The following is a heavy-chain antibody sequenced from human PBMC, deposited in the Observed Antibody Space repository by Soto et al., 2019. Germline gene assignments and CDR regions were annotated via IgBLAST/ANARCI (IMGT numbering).Heavy chain of an antibody. CDR2: ISGRSIYYRGNA. D-gene: IGHD3-9*01. V-gene: IGHV3-21*05. J-gene: IGHJ4*02. Sequence: PGGSLRLSCVASGFTFSSYSMNWVRQAPGKGLEWVSYISGRSIYYRGNAYYNPSLQTRVTISLDKSRSQFSLKLNSVTAADSAVYFCARLEGLATISYYFDFWGPGALVTVSS. CDR1: GFTFSSYS. CDR3: ARLEGLATISYYFDF.